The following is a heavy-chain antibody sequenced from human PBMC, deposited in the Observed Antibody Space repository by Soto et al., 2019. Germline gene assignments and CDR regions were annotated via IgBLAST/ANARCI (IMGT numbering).Heavy chain of an antibody. V-gene: IGHV4-34*01. CDR2: INHSGST. Sequence: SETLSLTCAVYGGSFSGYYWSWIRQPPGKGLEWIGEINHSGSTNYNPYLKSRVTISVDTSTNQFSLKMSSVTAADTAVYYCARVLMVRGVILTAYYYGMDVWGQGTTVTVSS. CDR1: GGSFSGYY. D-gene: IGHD3-10*01. J-gene: IGHJ6*02. CDR3: ARVLMVRGVILTAYYYGMDV.